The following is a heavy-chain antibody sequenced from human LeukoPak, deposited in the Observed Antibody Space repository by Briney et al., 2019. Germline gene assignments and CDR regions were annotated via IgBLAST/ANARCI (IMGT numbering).Heavy chain of an antibody. D-gene: IGHD1-26*01. J-gene: IGHJ3*02. CDR1: GFTFSSYS. CDR3: ARRVGAKGDAFDI. Sequence: GGSLRLSCAASGFTFSSYSMNWVRQAPGKGLEWVSYISSSSSTIYYANSVKGRFTISRDNSRNTLYLQMNSLRAEDTAVYYCARRVGAKGDAFDIWGQGTMVTVSS. V-gene: IGHV3-48*01. CDR2: ISSSSSTI.